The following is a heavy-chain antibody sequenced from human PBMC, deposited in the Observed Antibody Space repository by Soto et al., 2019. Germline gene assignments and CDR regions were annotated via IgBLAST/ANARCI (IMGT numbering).Heavy chain of an antibody. V-gene: IGHV3-23*01. CDR3: AKSTRIYGPAKSNC. Sequence: HPGGSLRLSCAASGFTFSDYAMNWVRQAPGKGLEWVSSISGSGDDTFYADSVKGRFTISRDNSRNTLNLQMSSLRPEDTAVYYCAKSTRIYGPAKSNCWGQGTLVTVSS. J-gene: IGHJ4*02. D-gene: IGHD3-10*01. CDR1: GFTFSDYA. CDR2: ISGSGDDT.